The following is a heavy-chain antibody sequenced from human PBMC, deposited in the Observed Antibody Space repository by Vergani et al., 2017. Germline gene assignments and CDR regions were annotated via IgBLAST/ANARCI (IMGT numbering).Heavy chain of an antibody. J-gene: IGHJ4*02. D-gene: IGHD1-26*01. CDR3: AGDCAVGGTFDS. CDR2: IDYSERN. CDR1: GGSISGVSYY. V-gene: IGHV4-61*02. Sequence: QVQLQESGPGLVKPSQSLSLTCTVSGGSISGVSYYLSWVRQPAGKGLEWIGCIDYSERNDYHPSLESRVTISVDTSKDTFSLKLNTVTAADTAIYYCAGDCAVGGTFDSWGQGTLVSVSS.